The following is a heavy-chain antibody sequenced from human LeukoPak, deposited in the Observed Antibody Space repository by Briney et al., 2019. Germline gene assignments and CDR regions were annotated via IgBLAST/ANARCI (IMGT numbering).Heavy chain of an antibody. CDR3: AKGDYYGAHTRLPKYNWFDP. V-gene: IGHV3-30*02. CDR1: RFTFSTHG. Sequence: TLRLSPVPSRFTFSTHGMHWLRQAPPQGLDWVAFIRYKGSNDGTNNYYADSEKGRFTVSRDTSKSSWYLQIDTLTGEGTAVYYCAKGDYYGAHTRLPKYNWFDPWGQGTLVTVSA. D-gene: IGHD4-17*01. CDR2: IRYKGSNDGTNN. J-gene: IGHJ5*02.